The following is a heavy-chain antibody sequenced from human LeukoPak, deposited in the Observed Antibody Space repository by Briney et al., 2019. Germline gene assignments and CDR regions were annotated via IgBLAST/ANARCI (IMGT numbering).Heavy chain of an antibody. CDR3: ARAYGSSWPIDY. CDR2: IGTAGDT. D-gene: IGHD6-13*01. Sequence: GGSLRLSCAASGFTFSSYDMHWVRQGTGKGLEWVSGIGTAGDTYYPGSMKGRFTISRENAKNSLYLQMNTLKAGDTAMYHCARAYGSSWPIDYWGQGTLVTVSS. CDR1: GFTFSSYD. V-gene: IGHV3-13*01. J-gene: IGHJ4*02.